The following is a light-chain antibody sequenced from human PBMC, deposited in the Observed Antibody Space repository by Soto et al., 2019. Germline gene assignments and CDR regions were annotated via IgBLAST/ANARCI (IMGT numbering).Light chain of an antibody. CDR2: DAS. CDR1: QSVSIGR. Sequence: DIVVAHSPATLSWSLGERPPLSYGASQSVSIGRLAWYQQKPALAPRLLLYDASSRATGVPDRFSGSGSGTEFTLTISRLEPEDFAVYYCQQYGNLPITFGQGTRLEIK. V-gene: IGKV3D-20*01. J-gene: IGKJ5*01. CDR3: QQYGNLPIT.